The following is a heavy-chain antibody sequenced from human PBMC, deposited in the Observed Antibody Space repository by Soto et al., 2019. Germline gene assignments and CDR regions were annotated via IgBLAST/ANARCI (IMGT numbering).Heavy chain of an antibody. CDR1: CGSISSDNW. CDR2: ISHSGST. V-gene: IGHV4-4*02. CDR3: ARGSKQWHAFDI. Sequence: QVQLQESGPGLVKPSGTLSLTCAVTCGSISSDNWWSWVRQPPGKASERIGEISHSGSTDYNPSLKSPATIPADKSKSEFSLKLSSVTAADAAVYYCARGSKQWHAFDIWCHETMGTVSS. D-gene: IGHD6-19*01. J-gene: IGHJ3*02.